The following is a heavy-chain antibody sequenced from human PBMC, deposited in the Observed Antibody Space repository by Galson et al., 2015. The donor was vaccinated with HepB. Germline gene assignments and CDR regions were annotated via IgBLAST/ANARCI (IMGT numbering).Heavy chain of an antibody. CDR3: ARNFPDGELAYYYYYYMDV. Sequence: SVKVSCKASGYTFTSYYMHWVRQAPGQGLEWMGIINTSGGGTNYAQKFQGRVTMTRDASISTACMELSRLRSDDTAVYYCARNFPDGELAYYYYYYMDVWGKGTTVTVSS. V-gene: IGHV1-2*02. CDR1: GYTFTSYY. D-gene: IGHD2/OR15-2a*01. CDR2: INTSGGGT. J-gene: IGHJ6*03.